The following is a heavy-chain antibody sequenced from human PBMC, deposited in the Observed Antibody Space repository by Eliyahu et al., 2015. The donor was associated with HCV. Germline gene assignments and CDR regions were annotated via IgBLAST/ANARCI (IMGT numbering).Heavy chain of an antibody. CDR1: GFTXSGAA. CDR3: TRLSSSLVGDAFDI. Sequence: EVQLVESGGDLVQPGGSLTLSCAASGFTXSGAAIHWVRQATGKGLEWVGRIRSKPNSYATAYAASVKGSFTISRDDSKNTAYLKMNSLMSEDTAIYYCTRLSSSLVGDAFDIWGQGTMVTVSS. D-gene: IGHD6-13*01. V-gene: IGHV3-73*02. J-gene: IGHJ3*02. CDR2: IRSKPNSYAT.